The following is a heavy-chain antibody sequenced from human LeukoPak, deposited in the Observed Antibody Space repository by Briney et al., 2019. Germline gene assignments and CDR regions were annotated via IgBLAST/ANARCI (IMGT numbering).Heavy chain of an antibody. CDR3: TRMTAGHDY. V-gene: IGHV4-34*01. D-gene: IGHD2-21*02. Sequence: SDTLSLTCAVSGVSFDDYYWSWVRQTPGKGPGWIGEINHSGYTNDSPSLKSRVTLSIDTSRKQFSLNLRSVTVADTGIYYCTRMTAGHDYWGQGTLVTVSS. J-gene: IGHJ4*02. CDR2: INHSGYT. CDR1: GVSFDDYY.